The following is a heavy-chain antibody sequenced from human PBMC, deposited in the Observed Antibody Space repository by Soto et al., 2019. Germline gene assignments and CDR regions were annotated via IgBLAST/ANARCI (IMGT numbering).Heavy chain of an antibody. D-gene: IGHD6-6*01. CDR3: ARHMPSIAAHFDI. CDR2: IYYSGST. J-gene: IGHJ3*02. Sequence: QLQLQESGPGLVKPSETLSLTCTVSGGSISSSSYYWGWIRQPPGKGLEWIGSIYYSGSTYYNPSLKSRVTISVDTSKNQFSLKLSSVTAADTAVYYCARHMPSIAAHFDIWGQGTMVTVSS. CDR1: GGSISSSSYY. V-gene: IGHV4-39*01.